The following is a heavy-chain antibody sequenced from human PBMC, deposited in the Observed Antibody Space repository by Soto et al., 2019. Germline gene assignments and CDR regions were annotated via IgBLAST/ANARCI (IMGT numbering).Heavy chain of an antibody. Sequence: EVQVVESGGGLVEPGGSLRLSCAASGFTFSNAWLNWVRQAPGKGLEWVGVIQSKTPGGTTDYAAHVKGRFTISRDDPENSLYLQMNSMKTDERAVYYCTAGYSSCWYDWGQGTLVTVSS. CDR2: IQSKTPGGTT. D-gene: IGHD6-13*01. J-gene: IGHJ1*01. CDR1: GFTFSNAW. V-gene: IGHV3-15*01. CDR3: TAGYSSCWYD.